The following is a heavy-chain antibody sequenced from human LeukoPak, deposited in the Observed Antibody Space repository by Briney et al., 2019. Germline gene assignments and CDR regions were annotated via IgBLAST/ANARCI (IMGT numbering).Heavy chain of an antibody. J-gene: IGHJ4*02. CDR3: AKDRIAVAGTPPFFDY. CDR1: GFTFSDYY. Sequence: GGSLRLSCAASGFTFSDYYMNWIRQAPGKGLEWVSYISNSGSSIYYADSVKGRFTISRDNSKNTLYLQMNSLRAEDTAVYYCAKDRIAVAGTPPFFDYWGQGTLVTVSS. V-gene: IGHV3-11*01. CDR2: ISNSGSSI. D-gene: IGHD6-19*01.